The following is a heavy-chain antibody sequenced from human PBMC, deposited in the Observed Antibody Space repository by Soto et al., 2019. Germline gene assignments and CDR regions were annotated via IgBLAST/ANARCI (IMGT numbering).Heavy chain of an antibody. CDR1: GYRFTSYW. CDR2: IFPSDSDT. CDR3: ARKDKSGYFNWFDP. V-gene: IGHV5-51*03. D-gene: IGHD3-22*01. J-gene: IGHJ5*02. Sequence: NPGESLKISCRTSGYRFTSYWIAWVRQMPGKGLEWMGIIFPSDSDTRYSPSFQGQVTISAERSTSTVFLQWASLKASDTAVYFCARKDKSGYFNWFDPWGQGTLGTVSS.